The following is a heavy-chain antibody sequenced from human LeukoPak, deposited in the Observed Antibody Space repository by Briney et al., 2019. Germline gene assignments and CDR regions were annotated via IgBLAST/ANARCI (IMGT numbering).Heavy chain of an antibody. J-gene: IGHJ4*02. CDR2: IRGRGGSS. V-gene: IGHV3-23*01. CDR1: GFTFSSYA. Sequence: GGSLRLSCAASGFTFSSYAMSWVRQAPGKGLEWVSAIRGRGGSSYYADSVKGRFTISRDNSKDTLYLQMNSLRAEDTAVYYCAKDRDIAVAGDTADWGQGTLVTVSS. CDR3: AKDRDIAVAGDTAD. D-gene: IGHD6-19*01.